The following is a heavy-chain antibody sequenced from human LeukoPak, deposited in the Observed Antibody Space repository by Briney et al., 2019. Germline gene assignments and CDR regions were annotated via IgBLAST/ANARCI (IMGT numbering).Heavy chain of an antibody. CDR1: RYTFTSYA. D-gene: IGHD3-22*01. J-gene: IGHJ4*02. CDR2: MNPKTGST. V-gene: IGHV1-8*01. CDR3: ARLSQAPDYYSNGGYYYLGY. Sequence: ASVKVSCTASRYTFTSYAINWVREAAGQGLEWMGWMNPKTGSTAFAQTFQGRLTMTRDTSISTAYMQMSSLRSEDTAVYYCARLSQAPDYYSNGGYYYLGYWGQGTPVTVSS.